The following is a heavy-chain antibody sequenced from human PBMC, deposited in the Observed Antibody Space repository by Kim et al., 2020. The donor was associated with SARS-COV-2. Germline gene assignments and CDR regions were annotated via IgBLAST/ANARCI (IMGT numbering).Heavy chain of an antibody. CDR1: GYTFTSYD. CDR3: AREGRITIFGVVNFPWFDP. D-gene: IGHD3-3*01. Sequence: ASVKVSCKASGYTFTSYDINWVRQATGQGLEWMGWMNPNSGYTGYAQKFQGRVTMTRNTSISTAYMELSSLRSEDTAVYYCAREGRITIFGVVNFPWFDPWGQGTLVTVSS. V-gene: IGHV1-8*01. CDR2: MNPNSGYT. J-gene: IGHJ5*02.